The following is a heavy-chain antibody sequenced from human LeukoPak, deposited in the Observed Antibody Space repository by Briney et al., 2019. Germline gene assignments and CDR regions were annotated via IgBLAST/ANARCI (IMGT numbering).Heavy chain of an antibody. CDR2: FDPEDGET. CDR3: AALPRLYCSSTSCSDY. D-gene: IGHD2-2*01. Sequence: ASVKVSCKASGYTFTSYGISWVRQAPGKGLEWMGGFDPEDGETIYAQKFQGRVTMTEDTSTGTAYMELSSLRSEDTAVYYCAALPRLYCSSTSCSDYWGQGTLVTVSS. V-gene: IGHV1-24*01. CDR1: GYTFTSYG. J-gene: IGHJ4*02.